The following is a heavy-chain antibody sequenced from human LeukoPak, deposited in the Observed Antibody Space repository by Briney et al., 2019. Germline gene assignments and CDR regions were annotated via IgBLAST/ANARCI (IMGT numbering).Heavy chain of an antibody. CDR3: AGGFGIFGLVI. CDR1: GGTFSSYA. J-gene: IGHJ4*02. Sequence: ASVKVSCKASGGTFSSYAISWVRQAPGQGREWMGGIIPIFGTANYAQKFQGRVTITADESTSTAYMELSSLRSEDTAVYYCAGGFGIFGLVIWGQGTLVTVSS. D-gene: IGHD3-3*01. CDR2: IIPIFGTA. V-gene: IGHV1-69*13.